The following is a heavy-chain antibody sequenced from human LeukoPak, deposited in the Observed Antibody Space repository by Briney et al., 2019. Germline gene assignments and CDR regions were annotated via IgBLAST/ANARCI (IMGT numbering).Heavy chain of an antibody. D-gene: IGHD3-10*01. CDR1: GFTFSNAW. Sequence: GGSLRLSCAASGFTFSNAWMSWVRQAPGKGLEWVGRIKSKTDGGTTDYAAPVKGRFTISRDDSKNTLYLQMNSLKTEDTAVYYCTTDPAQVWFGELFRIDYWGQGTLVTVSS. J-gene: IGHJ4*02. CDR3: TTDPAQVWFGELFRIDY. V-gene: IGHV3-15*01. CDR2: IKSKTDGGTT.